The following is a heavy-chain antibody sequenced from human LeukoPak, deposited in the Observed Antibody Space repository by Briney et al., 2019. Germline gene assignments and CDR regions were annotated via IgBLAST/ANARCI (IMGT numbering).Heavy chain of an antibody. D-gene: IGHD3-3*01. CDR1: GGSISSYY. CDR3: ARDRFWSGYVHDAFDI. V-gene: IGHV4-4*07. CDR2: IYTSGST. J-gene: IGHJ3*02. Sequence: SETLSLTCTVSGGSISSYYWSWIRQPAGKGLEWIGRIYTSGSTNYNPPLKSRVTMSVDTSKNQFSLKLSSVTAADTAVYYCARDRFWSGYVHDAFDIWGQGTMVTVSS.